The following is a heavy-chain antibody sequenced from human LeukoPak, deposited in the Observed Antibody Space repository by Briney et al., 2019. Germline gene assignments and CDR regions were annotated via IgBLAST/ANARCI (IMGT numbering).Heavy chain of an antibody. CDR3: AKALNYDSSGPLDY. CDR1: GFTFSSYA. CDR2: VSGSGGFT. D-gene: IGHD3-22*01. V-gene: IGHV3-23*01. Sequence: PGGSLRLSCAASGFTFSSYAMTWVRQAPGQGLEWVSSVSGSGGFTYYPDSVKGRFTISRDNSKNTLFLQMNSLRAEDTAVYYCAKALNYDSSGPLDYWGQGIPVTVSS. J-gene: IGHJ4*01.